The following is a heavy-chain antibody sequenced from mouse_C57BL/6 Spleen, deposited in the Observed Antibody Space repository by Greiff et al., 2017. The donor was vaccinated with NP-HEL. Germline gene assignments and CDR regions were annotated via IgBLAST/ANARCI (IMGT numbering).Heavy chain of an antibody. CDR1: GYTFTSYW. Sequence: QVQLQQPGAEHVKPGASVKLSCKASGYTFTSYWMHWVKQRPGRGLEWIGRIDPNSGGTKYNEKFKSKATLTVDKPSSTAYMQLSSLTSEDSAVYYCAGMITTTTYYFDYWGQGTTLTVSS. D-gene: IGHD2-4*01. V-gene: IGHV1-72*01. CDR2: IDPNSGGT. J-gene: IGHJ2*01. CDR3: AGMITTTTYYFDY.